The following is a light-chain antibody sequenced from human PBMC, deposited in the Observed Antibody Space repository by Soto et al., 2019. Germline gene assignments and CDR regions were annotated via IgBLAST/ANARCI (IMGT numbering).Light chain of an antibody. V-gene: IGLV2-14*01. Sequence: QSVLTQPASVSGSPGQSITISCTGTSSDIGSYNSVSWYQQHPGKAPKLMIYDVSHRPSGVSNRFSGSKSGKTASLTISGLQAEDEADYYCSSYKISSLVFGGGTKLTVL. CDR3: SSYKISSLV. CDR1: SSDIGSYNS. CDR2: DVS. J-gene: IGLJ2*01.